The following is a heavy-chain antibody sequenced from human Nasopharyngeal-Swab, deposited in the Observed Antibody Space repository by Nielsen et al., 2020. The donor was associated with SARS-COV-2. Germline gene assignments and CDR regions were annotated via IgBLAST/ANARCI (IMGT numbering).Heavy chain of an antibody. D-gene: IGHD3-10*01. CDR3: ARDSAEHYSSGSSRFDY. CDR1: VGSIRSGDFY. J-gene: IGHJ4*02. Sequence: SETLSLTCTVSVGSIRSGDFYWSWIRQSPGRGLEWIGYIHHIGTTYYKPSLKSRVTISVATSKNQFSLRLSSVTAADSAVYYCARDSAEHYSSGSSRFDYWGQGTLVTVSS. V-gene: IGHV4-30-4*01. CDR2: IHHIGTT.